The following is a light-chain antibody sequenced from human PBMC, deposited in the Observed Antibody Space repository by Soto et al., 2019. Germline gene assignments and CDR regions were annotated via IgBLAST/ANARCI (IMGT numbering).Light chain of an antibody. CDR1: SSNIGSSFD. J-gene: IGLJ2*01. Sequence: QSVLTQPPSVSGAPGQRVTISCTGSSSNIGSSFDVHWYQHLPGTAPKLLIYGNTNRPSGVPDRFSGSKSGNSASLAITGLQAEDEADYYCQSYDSSLSGVVFGGGTKLTVL. CDR2: GNT. CDR3: QSYDSSLSGVV. V-gene: IGLV1-40*01.